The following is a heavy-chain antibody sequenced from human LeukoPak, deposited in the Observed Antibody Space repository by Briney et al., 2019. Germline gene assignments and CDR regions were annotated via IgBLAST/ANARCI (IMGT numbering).Heavy chain of an antibody. CDR3: ARGDFAYYFDY. V-gene: IGHV4-30-4*08. Sequence: TLSLTCTVSGGSISTGDYYWRWIRQPPGKGREWIGYIYYTGSTYYNPSLKSRVTISVDTSKNQFSLKLSSVTAADTAVYYCARGDFAYYFDYWGQGTLVTVSS. CDR1: GGSISTGDYY. CDR2: IYYTGST. J-gene: IGHJ4*02.